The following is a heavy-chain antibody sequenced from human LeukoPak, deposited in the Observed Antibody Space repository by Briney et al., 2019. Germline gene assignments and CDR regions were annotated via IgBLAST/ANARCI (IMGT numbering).Heavy chain of an antibody. CDR3: ARWGPYDSSGYHYRPSFDY. D-gene: IGHD3-22*01. V-gene: IGHV3-30*04. CDR2: ISYDGSNK. CDR1: GFTFSSYA. Sequence: GRSLRLSCAASGFTFSSYAMHWVRQAPGKGLEWVAVISYDGSNKYYADSVKGRFTISRDNSKNTLYLQMNSLRAEDTAVYYCARWGPYDSSGYHYRPSFDYWGQGTLVTVSS. J-gene: IGHJ4*02.